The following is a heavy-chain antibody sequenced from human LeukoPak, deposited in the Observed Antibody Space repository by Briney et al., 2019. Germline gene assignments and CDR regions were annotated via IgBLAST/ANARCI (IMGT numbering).Heavy chain of an antibody. V-gene: IGHV3-30-3*01. Sequence: GRSLRLSCAASGFTFSSYAMHWVRQAPGKGLEWVAVISYDGSNKYYADSVKGRFTISRDNSKNTLYLQINSLRAEDTAVYYCARDSMMATINWYFALWGRGTLVTVSS. CDR1: GFTFSSYA. J-gene: IGHJ2*01. CDR3: ARDSMMATINWYFAL. CDR2: ISYDGSNK. D-gene: IGHD5-24*01.